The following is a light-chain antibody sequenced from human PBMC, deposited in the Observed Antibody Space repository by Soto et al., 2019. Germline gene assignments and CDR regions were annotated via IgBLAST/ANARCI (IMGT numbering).Light chain of an antibody. CDR1: QTVSTNY. Sequence: EIVLTQSPGTLSLSPGERATLSCRASQTVSTNYLAWYQQKPGQAPRLLIYGASSRATGLPDRFSGSGSGTDFILTISRLEPEDFAVYSCQQYGSSPRTFGQGTKLEIK. J-gene: IGKJ2*01. CDR3: QQYGSSPRT. CDR2: GAS. V-gene: IGKV3-20*01.